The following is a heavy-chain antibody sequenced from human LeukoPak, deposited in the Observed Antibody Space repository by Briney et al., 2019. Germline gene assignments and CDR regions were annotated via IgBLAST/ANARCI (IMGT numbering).Heavy chain of an antibody. CDR3: ARDNYDILTGYYYGMDV. Sequence: SETLSLTCTVSGGSISSGGYYWSWIRQHPGKGLEWTGYIYYSGSTYYNPSLKSRVTISVDTSKNQFSLKLSSVTAADTAVYYCARDNYDILTGYYYGMDVWGQGTTVTVSS. CDR1: GGSISSGGYY. V-gene: IGHV4-31*03. CDR2: IYYSGST. J-gene: IGHJ6*02. D-gene: IGHD3-9*01.